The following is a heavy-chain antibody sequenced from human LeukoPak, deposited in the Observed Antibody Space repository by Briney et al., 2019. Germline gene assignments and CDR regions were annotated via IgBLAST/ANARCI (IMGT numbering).Heavy chain of an antibody. Sequence: GSLRLSCAASGFTFSSYGMSWVRQPPGKGLEWIGEIFHTGSTNYNPSLKSRVTMSVDKSKNQFSLKLKSVTAADTAVYFCARDRYYESSGYQHWGQGTLVTVSS. V-gene: IGHV4-4*01. CDR1: GFTFSSYGM. CDR2: IFHTGST. CDR3: ARDRYYESSGYQH. D-gene: IGHD3-22*01. J-gene: IGHJ1*01.